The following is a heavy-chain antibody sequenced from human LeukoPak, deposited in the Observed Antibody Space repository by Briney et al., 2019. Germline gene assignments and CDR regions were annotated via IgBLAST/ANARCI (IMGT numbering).Heavy chain of an antibody. J-gene: IGHJ4*02. V-gene: IGHV3-7*01. CDR1: GFTFSSYA. D-gene: IGHD3-10*01. CDR3: ARVTSGSSYRPFDY. CDR2: IKEDESEK. Sequence: GGSLRLSCAASGFTFSSYAMSWVRQAPGKGLKWVANIKEDESEKNYVDSVKGRFTISRDSAKNSLYLQMNSLRAEDTAVYYCARVTSGSSYRPFDYWGQGTLVTVSS.